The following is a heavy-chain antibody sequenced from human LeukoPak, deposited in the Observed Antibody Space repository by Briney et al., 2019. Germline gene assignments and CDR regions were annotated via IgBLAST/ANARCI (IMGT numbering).Heavy chain of an antibody. CDR1: GGSIRSTTYF. J-gene: IGHJ4*02. CDR2: IYYSGTT. Sequence: KPSENLFPTGTVSGGSIRSTTYFWGWIRQPPGKGLEWIGTIYYSGTTYYDPSLEGRVTISVDTSKNQFSLKLSSVTAADTAVYYCARAPRDWGQGTLVTVSS. CDR3: ARAPRD. V-gene: IGHV4-39*01.